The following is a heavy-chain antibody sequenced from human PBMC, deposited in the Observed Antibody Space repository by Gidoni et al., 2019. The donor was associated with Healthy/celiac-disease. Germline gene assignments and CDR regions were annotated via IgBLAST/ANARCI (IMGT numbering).Heavy chain of an antibody. J-gene: IGHJ3*02. Sequence: EVQLVESGGGLVQPGGSLRLSCSASGFTFRRHWMGWVPQAPGKGLGWVANIKQDGSEKYYVDSVKGRFTISRDNAKNSLYLQMNSLRAEDTAVYYCARDRRYSYGYRGYGFAFDIWGQGTMVTVSS. CDR1: GFTFRRHW. CDR3: ARDRRYSYGYRGYGFAFDI. D-gene: IGHD5-18*01. CDR2: IKQDGSEK. V-gene: IGHV3-7*01.